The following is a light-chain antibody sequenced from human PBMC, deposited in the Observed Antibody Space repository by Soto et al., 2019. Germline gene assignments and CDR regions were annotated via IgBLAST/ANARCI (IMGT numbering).Light chain of an antibody. Sequence: QSALTQPASVSGSPGQSITISCTGTSSDVGGYNFISWYQHHPGKAPKLMIYDVSDRPSGVSNRFSGSKSGNTASLTISGLQAEDEADYYCSSYTITTTLVFGGGPKLTVL. CDR1: SSDVGGYNF. J-gene: IGLJ2*01. V-gene: IGLV2-14*03. CDR2: DVS. CDR3: SSYTITTTLV.